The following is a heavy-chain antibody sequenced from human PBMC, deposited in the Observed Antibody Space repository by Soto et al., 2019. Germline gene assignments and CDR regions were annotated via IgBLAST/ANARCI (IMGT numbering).Heavy chain of an antibody. D-gene: IGHD6-13*01. CDR2: ISYDGSNK. CDR3: AKARVGSSWYGDYYYYGMDV. CDR1: GFTSSSYG. J-gene: IGHJ6*02. V-gene: IGHV3-30*18. Sequence: GGSLRLSCAASGFTSSSYGMHWVRQAPGKGLEWVAVISYDGSNKYYADSVKGRFTISRDNSKNTLYLQMNSLRAEDTAVYYCAKARVGSSWYGDYYYYGMDVWGQGTTVTVSS.